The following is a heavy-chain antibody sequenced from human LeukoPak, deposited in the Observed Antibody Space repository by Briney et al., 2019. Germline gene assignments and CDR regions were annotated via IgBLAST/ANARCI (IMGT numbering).Heavy chain of an antibody. Sequence: GGSLRPSCAASGFTFSSYAMSWVRQAPGKGLEWVSAISGSGGSTYYADSVKGRFTISRDNSKNTLYLRMNSLRAEDTAVYYCAKHYDSSSYSHPDYWGQGTLVTVSS. CDR1: GFTFSSYA. J-gene: IGHJ4*02. D-gene: IGHD3-22*01. V-gene: IGHV3-23*01. CDR2: ISGSGGST. CDR3: AKHYDSSSYSHPDY.